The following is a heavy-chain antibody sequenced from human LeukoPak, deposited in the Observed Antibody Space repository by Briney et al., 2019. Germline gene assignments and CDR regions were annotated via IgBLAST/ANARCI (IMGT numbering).Heavy chain of an antibody. D-gene: IGHD3-10*01. J-gene: IGHJ3*02. CDR3: ARAAELLWFGELAGHDAFDI. V-gene: IGHV1-69*01. CDR1: GGTFSSYA. Sequence: GSSVKVSCKASGGTFSSYAISWVRQAPGQGLEWMGGIIPIFGTANYAQKFQGRVTITADESTSTAYMELSSLRSEDTAVYYCARAAELLWFGELAGHDAFDIWGQGTMLTVSS. CDR2: IIPIFGTA.